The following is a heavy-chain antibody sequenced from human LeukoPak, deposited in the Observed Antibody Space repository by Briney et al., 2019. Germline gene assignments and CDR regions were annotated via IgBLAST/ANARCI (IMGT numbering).Heavy chain of an antibody. Sequence: SVKVSCKASGGTFSSYTISWVRQAPGQGLEWMGRIIPILGIANYAQKFQGRVTITADKSTSTAYMELSSLRSEDTAVYYCARDLVVAVAGTVAFDIWGQGTMVTVSS. D-gene: IGHD6-19*01. J-gene: IGHJ3*02. CDR2: IIPILGIA. CDR3: ARDLVVAVAGTVAFDI. V-gene: IGHV1-69*04. CDR1: GGTFSSYT.